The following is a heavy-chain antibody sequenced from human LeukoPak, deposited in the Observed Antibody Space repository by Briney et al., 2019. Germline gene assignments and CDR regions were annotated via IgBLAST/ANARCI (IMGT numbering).Heavy chain of an antibody. CDR2: INHSGST. CDR3: ASGGYSYGYNWYFDL. D-gene: IGHD5-18*01. Sequence: PSETLSLTCAVYGGSFSGYYWSWIRQPPGKGLEWIGEINHSGSTNYNPSLKSRVTISVDTSKNQFSLKLSSVTAADTAVYYCASGGYSYGYNWYFDLWGRGTLVTVSS. J-gene: IGHJ2*01. V-gene: IGHV4-34*01. CDR1: GGSFSGYY.